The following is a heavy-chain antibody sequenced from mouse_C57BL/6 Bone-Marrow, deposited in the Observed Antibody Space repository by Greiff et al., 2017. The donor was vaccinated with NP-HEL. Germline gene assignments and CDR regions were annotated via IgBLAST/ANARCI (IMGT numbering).Heavy chain of an antibody. J-gene: IGHJ2*01. CDR3: TRYGYGSSYEDY. CDR2: IDPETGGT. V-gene: IGHV1-15*01. D-gene: IGHD1-1*01. Sequence: VQLQESGAELVRPGASVTLSCKASGYTFTDYEMHWVKQTPVHGLEWIGAIDPETGGTAYNQKFKGKAILTADNSSSTAYMELRSLTSDDSAVYYCTRYGYGSSYEDYWGQGTTLTVSS. CDR1: GYTFTDYE.